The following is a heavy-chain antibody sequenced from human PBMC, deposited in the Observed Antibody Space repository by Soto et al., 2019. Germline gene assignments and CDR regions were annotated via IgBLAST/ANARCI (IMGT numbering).Heavy chain of an antibody. J-gene: IGHJ5*02. CDR1: GDSITSDGYY. CDR2: IYYIGST. Sequence: SETLSLTCTVSGDSITSDGYYWSWIRQHPGKGLEWIAYIYYIGSTYYNPSLKSRVTISVDPSKNQFSLKLRSVTAADTAVYYCAREDTSMAFDPWGRGTLVTVSS. CDR3: AREDTSMAFDP. V-gene: IGHV4-31*03. D-gene: IGHD5-18*01.